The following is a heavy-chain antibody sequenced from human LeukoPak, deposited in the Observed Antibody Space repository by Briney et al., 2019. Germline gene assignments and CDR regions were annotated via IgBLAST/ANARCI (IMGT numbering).Heavy chain of an antibody. V-gene: IGHV1-69*05. Sequence: ASVKVSCKASGGTFSSYAMSWVRQAPGQGLEWMGRIIPIFGTANYAQKFQGRVTITTDESTSTAYMELSSLRSEDTAVYYCARVGCSSSSGLEYCGPGTLGTVSS. CDR1: GGTFSSYA. D-gene: IGHD2-2*01. J-gene: IGHJ4*02. CDR2: IIPIFGTA. CDR3: ARVGCSSSSGLEY.